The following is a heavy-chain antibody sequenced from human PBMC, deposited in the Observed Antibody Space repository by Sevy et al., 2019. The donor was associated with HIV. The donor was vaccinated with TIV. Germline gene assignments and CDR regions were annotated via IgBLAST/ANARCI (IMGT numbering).Heavy chain of an antibody. Sequence: GESLKISCAASGFTFSSYGMHWVRQAPGKGLEWVAVISYDGSNKYYADSVKGRFTISRDNSKNTLYLQMNSLRAEDTAVYYCAKDSNAADPFGYFDYWGQGTLVTVSS. CDR3: AKDSNAADPFGYFDY. CDR2: ISYDGSNK. V-gene: IGHV3-30*18. J-gene: IGHJ4*02. CDR1: GFTFSSYG. D-gene: IGHD2-15*01.